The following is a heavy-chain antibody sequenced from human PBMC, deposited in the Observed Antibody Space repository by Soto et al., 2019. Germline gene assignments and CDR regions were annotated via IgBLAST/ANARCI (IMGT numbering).Heavy chain of an antibody. CDR3: ARSLRATSPLTF. CDR1: GFTFTDYH. Sequence: PGGSLRLSCEASGFTFTDYHMSWIRQAPGKGLEWVALISETGSHTACAESVKGRFTISRDNARPSVFLQMNSLRSDDTAVYFCARSLRATSPLTFWGQGTPVTVSS. J-gene: IGHJ4*02. D-gene: IGHD7-27*01. V-gene: IGHV3-11*06. CDR2: ISETGSHT.